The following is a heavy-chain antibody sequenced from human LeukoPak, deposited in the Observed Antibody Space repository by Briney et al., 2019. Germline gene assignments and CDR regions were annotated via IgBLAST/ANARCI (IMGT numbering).Heavy chain of an antibody. CDR3: AKDLLNWTFDI. Sequence: GASVKVSCKASGYTFTNYGISWVRQAPGQGLEWMGWISAYNGNTNYAQKLQGRVTMTTDTSTSTAYMELRSLRSDDTAVYYCAKDLLNWTFDIWGQGTMVTVSS. J-gene: IGHJ3*02. CDR2: ISAYNGNT. CDR1: GYTFTNYG. V-gene: IGHV1-18*01. D-gene: IGHD1-1*01.